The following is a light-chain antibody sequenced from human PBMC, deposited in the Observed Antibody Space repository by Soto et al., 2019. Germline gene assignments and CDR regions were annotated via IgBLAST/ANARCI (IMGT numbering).Light chain of an antibody. CDR1: QSISSW. V-gene: IGKV1-5*01. J-gene: IGKJ5*01. Sequence: DTQMTHSPGTRGTSAGGRGTITCRASQSISSWLAWYQQKPGKAPKLLIYDASSLESGVPSRFSGSGSGTDFTLTISSLQPDDFARYFCHSRDFGQGTQLEI. CDR3: HSRD. CDR2: DAS.